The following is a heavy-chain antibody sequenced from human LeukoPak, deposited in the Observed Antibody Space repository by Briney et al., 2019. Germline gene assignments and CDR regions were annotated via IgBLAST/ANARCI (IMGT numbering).Heavy chain of an antibody. CDR2: INSDGSTT. Sequence: GGSLRLSCAASGFTFSGYLIHWVRQAPGKGLVWVSRINSDGSTTSYADSVMGRFTISRDNAKNTLYLQMNSLRAEDTAVYYCARVIYSGWQGELSDWGQGTLVTVSS. CDR3: ARVIYSGWQGELSD. J-gene: IGHJ4*02. V-gene: IGHV3-74*01. CDR1: GFTFSGYL. D-gene: IGHD6-19*01.